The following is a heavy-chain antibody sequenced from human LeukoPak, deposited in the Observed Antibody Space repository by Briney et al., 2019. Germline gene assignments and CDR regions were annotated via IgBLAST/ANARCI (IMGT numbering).Heavy chain of an antibody. D-gene: IGHD6-13*01. CDR3: AKAPTQTQQTVQR. CDR1: GYLFSRYA. V-gene: IGHV3-23*01. CDR2: ISGSGGST. J-gene: IGHJ4*02. Sequence: SGGSLRLFCAASGYLFSRYAMSGVREAPGKGLEWVSAISGSGGSTYYADSVEGRFTISRDNSNNTLYLQMNSLRAEDTAVYYCAKAPTQTQQTVQRWGQGTLVTVSS.